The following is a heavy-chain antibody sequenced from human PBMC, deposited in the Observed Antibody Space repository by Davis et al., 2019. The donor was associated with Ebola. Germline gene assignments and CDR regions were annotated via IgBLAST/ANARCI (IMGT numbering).Heavy chain of an antibody. CDR3: ASLRRRTTPNWYYGMDV. J-gene: IGHJ6*02. CDR1: GGSISSHY. CDR2: IYYSGST. D-gene: IGHD1-1*01. Sequence: PSETLSLTCTVSGGSISSHYWSWIRQPPGKGLEWIGYIYYSGSTNYNPSLKSRVTISVDTSKNQFSLKLSSVTAADTAVYYCASLRRRTTPNWYYGMDVWGQRTTVTVSS. V-gene: IGHV4-59*11.